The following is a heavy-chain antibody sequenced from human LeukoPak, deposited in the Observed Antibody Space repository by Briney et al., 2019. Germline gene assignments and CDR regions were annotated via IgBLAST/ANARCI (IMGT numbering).Heavy chain of an antibody. V-gene: IGHV4-61*02. J-gene: IGHJ4*02. CDR2: IYTSGST. Sequence: SETLSLTCTVSGGSISSGSYYWSWIRQPAGKGLEWIGRIYTSGSTNYNPSLKSRVTISVDTSKNQFSLKLSSVTAADTAVYYCARDSSSGYYFDYWGQGTLVTVSS. CDR1: GGSISSGSYY. D-gene: IGHD3-22*01. CDR3: ARDSSSGYYFDY.